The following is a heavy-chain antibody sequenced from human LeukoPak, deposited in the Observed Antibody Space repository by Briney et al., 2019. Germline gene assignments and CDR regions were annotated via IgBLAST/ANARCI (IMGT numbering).Heavy chain of an antibody. V-gene: IGHV1-2*02. CDR3: ARDPLAGTTTPE. J-gene: IGHJ4*02. CDR1: GYTFTGYY. CDR2: INPNSGGT. D-gene: IGHD1-7*01. Sequence: ASVKVSCKASGYTFTGYYMHWVRQAPGQGLEWMGWINPNSGGTNYAQKFQGRVTMTRDTSISTAYMELSRLRSDDTAVYYCARDPLAGTTTPEWGQGTLVTASS.